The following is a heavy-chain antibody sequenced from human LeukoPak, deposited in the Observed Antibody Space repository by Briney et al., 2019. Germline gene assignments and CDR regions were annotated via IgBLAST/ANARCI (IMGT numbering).Heavy chain of an antibody. J-gene: IGHJ4*02. CDR2: IYPGDSDT. D-gene: IGHD3-22*01. CDR3: AREGSGYYHGDYDY. CDR1: GSRFTSYW. V-gene: IGHV5-51*01. Sequence: PGESLQISCQGSGSRFTSYWIGWVRPLPGKGLEWMGIIYPGDSDTRYSPSFQGQVTISADKSISTAYLQWSSLKASDTAMYYCAREGSGYYHGDYDYWGQGTLVTVSS.